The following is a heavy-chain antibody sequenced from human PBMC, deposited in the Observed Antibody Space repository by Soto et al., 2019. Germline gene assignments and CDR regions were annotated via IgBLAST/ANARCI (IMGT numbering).Heavy chain of an antibody. CDR3: ATTLRLFYGMDV. J-gene: IGHJ6*02. V-gene: IGHV4-59*01. CDR1: GGSISSYY. D-gene: IGHD3-3*01. Sequence: TSETLSLTCTVSGGSISSYYWSWIRQPPGKGLEWIGYIYYSGSTNYNPSLKSRVTISVDTSKNQFSLKPSSVTAADTAVYYCATTLRLFYGMDVWGQGTTVTVSS. CDR2: IYYSGST.